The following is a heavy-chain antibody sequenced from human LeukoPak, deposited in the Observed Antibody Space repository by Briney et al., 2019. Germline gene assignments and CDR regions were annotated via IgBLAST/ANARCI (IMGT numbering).Heavy chain of an antibody. D-gene: IGHD6-19*01. CDR3: ARLAAHSYWYFDL. V-gene: IGHV3-21*01. Sequence: GGSLRLSCAASGFTFSSYSMNWVRQAPGKGLEWVSSISSSSSYIYYADSVKGRFTISRVNAKNSLYLQMNSLRAEDTAVYYCARLAAHSYWYFDLWGRGTLVTVSS. J-gene: IGHJ2*01. CDR1: GFTFSSYS. CDR2: ISSSSSYI.